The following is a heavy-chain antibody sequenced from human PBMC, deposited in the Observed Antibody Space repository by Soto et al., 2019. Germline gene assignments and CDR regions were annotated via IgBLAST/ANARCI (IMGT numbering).Heavy chain of an antibody. D-gene: IGHD2-15*01. CDR3: ARYLPSGGKYWYFDI. Sequence: QVQLVQSGAEVKKPGASVKVSCKASGYTFTHYGITWVRQAPGQGLEWMGWINSFSGDTNYPQKLQGRLTMTTDTSTNTVYMELRNLRSDDTAVYYCARYLPSGGKYWYFDIWGRGTLVTVSS. CDR1: GYTFTHYG. J-gene: IGHJ2*01. V-gene: IGHV1-18*01. CDR2: INSFSGDT.